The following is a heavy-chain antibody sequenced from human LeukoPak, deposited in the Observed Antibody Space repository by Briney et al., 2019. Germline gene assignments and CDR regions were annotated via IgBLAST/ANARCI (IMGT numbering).Heavy chain of an antibody. CDR1: VLIFSSYG. V-gene: IGHV3-30*18. CDR2: ISSDGNNT. Sequence: GGSLRLSCAASVLIFSSYGMHWVRQAPGKGLEWVAVISSDGNNTYYADSVKGLFTISRDNSKNTLYLQMDSLRAEDTAVYYCAKDSGSGRGLYYYGMDVWGKGTTVPVSS. CDR3: AKDSGSGRGLYYYGMDV. J-gene: IGHJ6*04. D-gene: IGHD3-10*01.